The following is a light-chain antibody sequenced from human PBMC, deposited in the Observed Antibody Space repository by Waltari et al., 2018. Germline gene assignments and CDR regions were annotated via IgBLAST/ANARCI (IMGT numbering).Light chain of an antibody. J-gene: IGKJ1*01. CDR3: QQYGSSPET. V-gene: IGKV3-20*01. CDR2: GAS. Sequence: EIVLTQSPGTLSLYPGERATLSCRASQSGSGNYLAWYQQRPGQTPRLLIYGASSRATGIPDRVSGSGSGTDFTLTISRLEPEDFAVYYCQQYGSSPETFGQGTRVDIK. CDR1: QSGSGNY.